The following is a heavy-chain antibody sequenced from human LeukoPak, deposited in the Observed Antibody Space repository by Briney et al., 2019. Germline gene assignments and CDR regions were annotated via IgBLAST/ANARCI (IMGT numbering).Heavy chain of an antibody. J-gene: IGHJ3*02. D-gene: IGHD3-10*01. Sequence: GGSLRLSCAASGFSFSTYWMHWVRQIPGKEPVWVSRINSDGSITVYADSVKGRFTVSKDNAKNSLYLQMNNLRAEDTAVYYCAREAMVRGVPDAFDIWGQGTVVTVSS. V-gene: IGHV3-74*01. CDR3: AREAMVRGVPDAFDI. CDR1: GFSFSTYW. CDR2: INSDGSIT.